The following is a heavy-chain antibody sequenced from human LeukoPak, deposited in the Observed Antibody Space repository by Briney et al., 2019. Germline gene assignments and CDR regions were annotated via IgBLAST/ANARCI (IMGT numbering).Heavy chain of an antibody. CDR2: ISAYNGNT. CDR1: GYTFTSYG. J-gene: IGHJ5*02. Sequence: GASVKVSCKASGYTFTSYGISWVRQAPGQGLEWMGWISAYNGNTNYVQKLQGRVTITTDTSTSTAYMELRRLRSDDTAVYYCARDGRTMVRGVIMGTWFDPWGQGTLVTVSS. V-gene: IGHV1-18*01. CDR3: ARDGRTMVRGVIMGTWFDP. D-gene: IGHD3-10*01.